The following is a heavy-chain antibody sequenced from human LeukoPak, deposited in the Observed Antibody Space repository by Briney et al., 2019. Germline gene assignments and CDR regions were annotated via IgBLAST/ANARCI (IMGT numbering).Heavy chain of an antibody. CDR1: GFTFSSYS. CDR3: ARVPEAWVVAATPTWFDP. J-gene: IGHJ5*02. V-gene: IGHV3-21*01. CDR2: ISSSSSYI. Sequence: PGGSLRLSCAASGFTFSSYSMNWVRQAPGKGLEWVSSISSSSSYIYYADSVRGRFTISRDNAKNSLYLQMNSLRAEDTAVYYCARVPEAWVVAATPTWFDPWGQGTLVTVSS. D-gene: IGHD2-15*01.